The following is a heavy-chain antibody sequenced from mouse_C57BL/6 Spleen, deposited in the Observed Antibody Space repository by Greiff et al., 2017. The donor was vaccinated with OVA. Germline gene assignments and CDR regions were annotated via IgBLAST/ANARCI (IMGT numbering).Heavy chain of an antibody. CDR3: ARREAVVAPYAMDY. CDR2: ISSGSSTI. J-gene: IGHJ4*01. V-gene: IGHV5-17*01. Sequence: EVMLVESGGGLVKPGGSLKLSCAASGFTFSDYGMHWVRQAPEKGLEWVAYISSGSSTIYYADTVKGRFTISRDNAKNTLFLQMTSLRSEDTAMYYCARREAVVAPYAMDYWGQGTSVTVSS. CDR1: GFTFSDYG. D-gene: IGHD1-1*01.